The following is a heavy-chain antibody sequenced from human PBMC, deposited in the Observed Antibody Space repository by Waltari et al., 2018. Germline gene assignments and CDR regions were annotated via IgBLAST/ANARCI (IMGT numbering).Heavy chain of an antibody. D-gene: IGHD6-19*01. Sequence: QVQLVQSGAEVKKPGASVKVSCKASGYTFTSYDINWVRQATGQGLEWMGWMNPNSGNTGYAQKFQGRVTMTRDTSISTAYMELSRLRSDDTAVYYCAMGSIAVAGPGAFDIWGQGTMVTVSS. V-gene: IGHV1-8*01. CDR3: AMGSIAVAGPGAFDI. J-gene: IGHJ3*02. CDR1: GYTFTSYD. CDR2: MNPNSGNT.